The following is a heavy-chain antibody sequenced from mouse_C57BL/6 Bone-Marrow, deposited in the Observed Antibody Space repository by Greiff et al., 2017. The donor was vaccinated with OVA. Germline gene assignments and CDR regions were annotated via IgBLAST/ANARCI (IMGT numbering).Heavy chain of an antibody. CDR3: ARTDYDDDWYFDV. V-gene: IGHV1-64*01. CDR2: IHPNSGST. CDR1: GYTFTSYW. J-gene: IGHJ1*03. Sequence: VQLQQPGAELVKPGASVKLSCKASGYTFTSYWMHWVKQRPGQGLEWIGMIHPNSGSTNYNEKFKSKATLTVDKSSSTAYMQLSSLTSEDSAVYYCARTDYDDDWYFDVWGTGTTVTVSS. D-gene: IGHD2-4*01.